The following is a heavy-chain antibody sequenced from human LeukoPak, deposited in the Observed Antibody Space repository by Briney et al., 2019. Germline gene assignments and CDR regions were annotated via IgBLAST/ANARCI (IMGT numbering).Heavy chain of an antibody. CDR3: AKDLMVQGVIITPLFDY. D-gene: IGHD3-10*01. Sequence: GGSLRLSCAASGFTFSSYVMSWVRQAPGKGLEWVSAISGSGGSTYYADSVKGRFTISRDNSKNTLYLQMNSLRAEDTAVYYCAKDLMVQGVIITPLFDYWGQGTLVTVSS. CDR1: GFTFSSYV. J-gene: IGHJ4*02. CDR2: ISGSGGST. V-gene: IGHV3-23*01.